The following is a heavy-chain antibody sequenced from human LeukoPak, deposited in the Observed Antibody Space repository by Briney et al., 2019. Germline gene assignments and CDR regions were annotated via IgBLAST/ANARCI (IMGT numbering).Heavy chain of an antibody. CDR2: ISGSGGST. J-gene: IGHJ4*02. CDR1: GFTFSSYG. D-gene: IGHD3-16*02. V-gene: IGHV3-23*01. CDR3: AKRSTAMITFGGVIYYFDY. Sequence: GGSLRLSCAASGFTFSSYGMSWVRQAPGKGLEWVSAISGSGGSTYYADSVKGRFTISRDNSKNTLYLQMNSLRAEDTAVYYCAKRSTAMITFGGVIYYFDYWGQGTLVTVSS.